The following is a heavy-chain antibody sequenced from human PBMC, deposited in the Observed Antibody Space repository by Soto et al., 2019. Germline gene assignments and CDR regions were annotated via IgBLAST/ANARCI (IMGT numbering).Heavy chain of an antibody. CDR2: IYYSGST. J-gene: IGHJ4*02. CDR1: GGSISSYY. CDR3: ARLYFDILTGYYLFDH. V-gene: IGHV4-59*08. Sequence: SETLSLTCTVSGGSISSYYWSWIRQPPGKGLEWIGYIYYSGSTNYNPSLKSRVTISVDTSKNQFSLKLSSVTAADTAVYYCARLYFDILTGYYLFDHWGRGTLVTVSS. D-gene: IGHD3-9*01.